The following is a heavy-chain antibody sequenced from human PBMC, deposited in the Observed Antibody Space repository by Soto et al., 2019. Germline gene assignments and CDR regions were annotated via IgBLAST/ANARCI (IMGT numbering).Heavy chain of an antibody. V-gene: IGHV5-51*01. J-gene: IGHJ5*02. CDR2: IYPGDSDT. Sequence: GESLKISGKASGYTFTDYWIGWVRQLPGKGLEWMAIIYPGDSDTRYSPSFQGQVTISADKSINTAYLQWSSLRASDTAMYYCARQFAETWGQGTLVTVSS. CDR1: GYTFTDYW. CDR3: ARQFAET.